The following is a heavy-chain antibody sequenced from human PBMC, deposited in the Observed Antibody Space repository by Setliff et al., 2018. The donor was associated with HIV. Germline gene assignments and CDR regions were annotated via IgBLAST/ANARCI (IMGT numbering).Heavy chain of an antibody. CDR1: GGAISGSGYY. Sequence: SETLSLTCSVSGGAISGSGYYWSWIRQPPGKALEWIGYIYYSGSTNYNPSLKSRVTISVDTSKNQFSLKLSSVTAADTAVYYCAVLTHYYGSGSSGPTDYYYYMDVWGKGTTVTVSS. J-gene: IGHJ6*03. V-gene: IGHV4-61*05. CDR3: AVLTHYYGSGSSGPTDYYYYMDV. D-gene: IGHD3-10*01. CDR2: IYYSGST.